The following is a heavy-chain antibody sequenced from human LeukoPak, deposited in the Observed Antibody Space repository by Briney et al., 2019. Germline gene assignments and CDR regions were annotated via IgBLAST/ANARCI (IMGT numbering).Heavy chain of an antibody. J-gene: IGHJ3*02. CDR1: GFTFSSYW. Sequence: GGSLRLSCAASGFTFSSYWMSWVRQAPGKGLEWVANIKQDGSEKYYVDSVKGRFTISRDNAKNSLYLQMNSLRAEGTAVYYCARDRSERAFDIWGQGTMVTVSS. CDR2: IKQDGSEK. CDR3: ARDRSERAFDI. D-gene: IGHD3-3*01. V-gene: IGHV3-7*03.